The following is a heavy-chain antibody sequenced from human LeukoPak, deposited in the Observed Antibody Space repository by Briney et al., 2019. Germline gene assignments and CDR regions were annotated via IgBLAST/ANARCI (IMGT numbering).Heavy chain of an antibody. J-gene: IGHJ5*02. CDR3: ARVVQRSWFDP. V-gene: IGHV1-2*02. CDR2: NNPNSGGT. D-gene: IGHD3-16*02. Sequence: ASVKVSCKASGYTFTGYYMHWVRQAPGQGLEWMGWNNPNSGGTNYAQKFQGRVTMTRDTSISTAYMELSRLRSDDTSVYYCARVVQRSWFDPWGQGTLVTVSS. CDR1: GYTFTGYY.